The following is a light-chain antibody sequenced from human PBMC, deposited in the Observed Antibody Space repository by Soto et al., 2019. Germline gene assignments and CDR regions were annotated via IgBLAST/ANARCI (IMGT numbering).Light chain of an antibody. V-gene: IGKV3-15*01. CDR3: QQYYSTPPT. Sequence: EIVLTQSPGTLSLSPGERATLSCRASQSISDTLAWYQQKPGQAPRLLIYGASTRATGIPATFSGSGSGTDFTLSISSLQAEDVAVYYCQQYYSTPPTFGGGTKVDIK. CDR2: GAS. J-gene: IGKJ4*01. CDR1: QSISDT.